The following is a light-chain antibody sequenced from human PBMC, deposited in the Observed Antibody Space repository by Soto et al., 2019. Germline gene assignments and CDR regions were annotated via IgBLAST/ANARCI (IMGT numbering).Light chain of an antibody. Sequence: DIQMTQSPSSLSASIGDRVTITCRASQSISSYLNWYQQKPGKGPELLIYDASSSQSGVPSRFSGSGSGTGFTLTISSLQPEDFATYYCQQSYTTPWTFGQGTKVEIK. V-gene: IGKV1-39*01. CDR3: QQSYTTPWT. CDR2: DAS. J-gene: IGKJ1*01. CDR1: QSISSY.